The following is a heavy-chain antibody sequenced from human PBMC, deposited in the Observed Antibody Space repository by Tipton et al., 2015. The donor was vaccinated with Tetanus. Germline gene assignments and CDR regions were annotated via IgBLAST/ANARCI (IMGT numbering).Heavy chain of an antibody. CDR3: ARSEHVVVATTEFDY. Sequence: GSLRLSCAASGFTFSSYSMNWVRQAPGKGLEWVSSISSSSSYIYYADSVKGRFTVSRDNAKNSLYLQMDSLNGEDTAVYYCARSEHVVVATTEFDYWGQGILVTVSS. D-gene: IGHD2-15*01. V-gene: IGHV3-21*01. CDR2: ISSSSSYI. CDR1: GFTFSSYS. J-gene: IGHJ4*02.